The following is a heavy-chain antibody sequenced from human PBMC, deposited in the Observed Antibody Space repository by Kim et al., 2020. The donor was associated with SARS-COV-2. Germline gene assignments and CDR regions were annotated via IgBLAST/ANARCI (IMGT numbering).Heavy chain of an antibody. D-gene: IGHD3-22*01. Sequence: GGSLRLSCAASGFTFSSYGMHWVRQAPGKGLEWVAVISYDGSNKYYADSVKGRFTISRDNSKNTLYLQMNSLRAEDTAVYYCAKEALGVVITKGYYYYGMDVWGQGTTVTVSS. CDR1: GFTFSSYG. V-gene: IGHV3-30*18. CDR2: ISYDGSNK. J-gene: IGHJ6*02. CDR3: AKEALGVVITKGYYYYGMDV.